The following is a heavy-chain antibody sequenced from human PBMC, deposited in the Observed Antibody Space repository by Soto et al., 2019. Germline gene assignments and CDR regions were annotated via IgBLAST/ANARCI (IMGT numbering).Heavy chain of an antibody. J-gene: IGHJ3*02. D-gene: IGHD3-22*01. V-gene: IGHV3-23*01. CDR3: VRSAQYFDGTGFHAFDI. Sequence: EVQLLESGGGLRQPGGSLRLSCVASGYTFNKYAVSWVRQAPGKGLEWVSAISSGGDNTHYADSVKGRFTITRDNSKNMLYLEMNSLTVEDTAVYYCVRSAQYFDGTGFHAFDIWGQGTRVTVSS. CDR1: GYTFNKYA. CDR2: ISSGGDNT.